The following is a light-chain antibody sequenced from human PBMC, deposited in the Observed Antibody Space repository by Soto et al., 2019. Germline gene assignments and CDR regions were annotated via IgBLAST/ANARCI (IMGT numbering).Light chain of an antibody. CDR1: SSNIGAGYD. Sequence: QSVLTQPPSVSGAPGQRVTISCTGSSSNIGAGYDVHWYQHLPGKAPKLIISEVSDRPSGVSNRFSGSKSGNTASLTISGIQAEDEADYFCSSYTTTRTLWLFGGGTKVTVL. V-gene: IGLV1-40*01. CDR3: SSYTTTRTLWL. J-gene: IGLJ3*02. CDR2: EVS.